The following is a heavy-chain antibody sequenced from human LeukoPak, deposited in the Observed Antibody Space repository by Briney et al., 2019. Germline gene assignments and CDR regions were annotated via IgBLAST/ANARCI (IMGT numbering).Heavy chain of an antibody. CDR2: ISADGSNK. V-gene: IGHV3-30*01. J-gene: IGHJ4*02. Sequence: GGSLRLSCAASGFTFNTYPMHWVRQAPGKGLEWVAVISADGSNKNYADSVKGRFAISRDNSWNTLYLQMNSLREEDTAVYYCAKDLTAMDTDDDYWGQGTLVTVSS. CDR3: AKDLTAMDTDDDY. D-gene: IGHD5-18*01. CDR1: GFTFNTYP.